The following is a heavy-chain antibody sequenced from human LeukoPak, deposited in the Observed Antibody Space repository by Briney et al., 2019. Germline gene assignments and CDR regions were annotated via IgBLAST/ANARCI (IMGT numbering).Heavy chain of an antibody. CDR1: GVSVSTSH. D-gene: IGHD2/OR15-2a*01. CDR3: SEGYFEPFDH. V-gene: IGHV4-59*02. CDR2: LSYTGKT. J-gene: IGHJ4*02. Sequence: PSETLSLTCNVSGVSVSTSHWIWIRQRPGKGLECIGCLSYTGKTDYNPSLKSRVSISLGSSNNHFSLKLTSVTAADTAVYYCSEGYFEPFDHWGQGILVTVSS.